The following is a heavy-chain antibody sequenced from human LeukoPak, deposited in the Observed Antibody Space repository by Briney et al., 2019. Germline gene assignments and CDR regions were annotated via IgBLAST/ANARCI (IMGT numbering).Heavy chain of an antibody. V-gene: IGHV3-9*01. D-gene: IGHD6-13*01. CDR3: AKDRARRSSSWSLDY. CDR1: GFTFDDYA. J-gene: IGHJ4*02. Sequence: GGSLRLSCAASGFTFDDYAMHWVRQAPGKGLEWVSGISWNSGSIGYADSVKGRFTISRDNAKNSLYLQMNSLRAEDTALYYCAKDRARRSSSWSLDYWGQGTLVTVSS. CDR2: ISWNSGSI.